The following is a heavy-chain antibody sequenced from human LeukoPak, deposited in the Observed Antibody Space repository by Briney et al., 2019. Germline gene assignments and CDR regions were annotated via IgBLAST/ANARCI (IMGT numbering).Heavy chain of an antibody. D-gene: IGHD5-24*01. CDR2: IKQDGSEK. J-gene: IGHJ3*02. V-gene: IGHV3-7*03. CDR1: GFTFSSYW. CDR3: AKNLEIWLQLGAFDI. Sequence: QSGGSLRLSCAASGFTFSSYWINWVRQAPGKGLEWAANIKQDGSEKYYVDSVKGRFTISRDNAKSSLYLQMNNLRAEDTAVYYCAKNLEIWLQLGAFDIWGQGTMVTVSS.